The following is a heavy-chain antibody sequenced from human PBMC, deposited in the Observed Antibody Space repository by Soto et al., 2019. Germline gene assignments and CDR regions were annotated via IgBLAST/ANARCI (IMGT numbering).Heavy chain of an antibody. Sequence: HVTLKESGPVLVKPTETLTLTCTVSGFSLSNGKVGVSWIRQPPGKALEWLAHIFSNDEKSYRTSLKSRLTIYRDTNKHQVLLSMTNVDPVDTATNYVARILFGISVAGGYSYVDAWGKGTTVSASS. CDR3: ARILFGISVAGGYSYVDA. CDR2: IFSNDEK. CDR1: GFSLSNGKVG. D-gene: IGHD6-19*01. J-gene: IGHJ6*03. V-gene: IGHV2-26*01.